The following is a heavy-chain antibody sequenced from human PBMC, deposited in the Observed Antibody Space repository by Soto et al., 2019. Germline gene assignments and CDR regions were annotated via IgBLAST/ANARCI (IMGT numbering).Heavy chain of an antibody. CDR2: IIPLFDSA. V-gene: IGHV1-69*06. J-gene: IGHJ4*02. CDR1: GDTFTNQA. CDR3: AASASQSGVSGYFHLDH. D-gene: IGHD3-3*01. Sequence: SSVQVSCKTSGDTFTNQAISWVRQAPGQGLEWMGGIIPLFDSASYAQRSHDRVTITADKLTSTAYLELRGLTSEDTAAYYCAASASQSGVSGYFHLDHWGQGTLVTVSS.